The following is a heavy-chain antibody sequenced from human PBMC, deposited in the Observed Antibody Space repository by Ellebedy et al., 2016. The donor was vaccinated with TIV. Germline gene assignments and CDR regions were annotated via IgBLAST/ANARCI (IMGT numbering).Heavy chain of an antibody. Sequence: GGSLRLSCVVSGFTVNSNYMSWVRQAPGKGRGWGVGGGGGWSTYYAESVKGRFTISRDHSKNTLFLQMNSLTAEDTAVYYCATESFNDVDLILWGLFNMWGQGTTVTVSS. CDR2: GGGGWST. CDR3: ATESFNDVDLILWGLFNM. V-gene: IGHV3-66*01. D-gene: IGHD3-10*01. J-gene: IGHJ3*02. CDR1: GFTVNSNY.